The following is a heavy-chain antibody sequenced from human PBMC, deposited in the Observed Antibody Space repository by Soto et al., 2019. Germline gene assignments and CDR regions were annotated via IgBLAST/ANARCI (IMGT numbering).Heavy chain of an antibody. CDR1: GGSISSGDYY. J-gene: IGHJ4*02. Sequence: SETLSLTCTVSGGSISSGDYYWSWIRQPPGKGLEWIGYIYYSGSTYYNPSLKSRVTISVDTSKNQFSLKLSSVTAADTAVYYCARVPAGTTEIPRFDYWGQGTLVTVSS. CDR3: ARVPAGTTEIPRFDY. V-gene: IGHV4-30-4*01. CDR2: IYYSGST. D-gene: IGHD1-1*01.